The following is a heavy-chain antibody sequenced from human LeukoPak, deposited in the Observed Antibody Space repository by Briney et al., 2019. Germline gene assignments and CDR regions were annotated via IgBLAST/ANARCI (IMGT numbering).Heavy chain of an antibody. D-gene: IGHD6-13*01. Sequence: PGGSLRLSCAASGFTFSSYEMNWVRQAPGKGLEWVSYISSSGSTIYYADSVKGRLTISRDNAKNSLYLQMNSLRAEDTAVYYCARDRVGTYSSSWYDGMDVWGQGTTVTVSS. V-gene: IGHV3-48*03. J-gene: IGHJ6*02. CDR2: ISSSGSTI. CDR3: ARDRVGTYSSSWYDGMDV. CDR1: GFTFSSYE.